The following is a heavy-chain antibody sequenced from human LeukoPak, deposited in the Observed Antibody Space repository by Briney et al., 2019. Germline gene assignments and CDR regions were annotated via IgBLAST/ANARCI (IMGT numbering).Heavy chain of an antibody. CDR3: ATDKQLLVPTNHPPTYGMDV. Sequence: GASVKVSCKVSGYTLTELSMHWVRQAPGKGLEWMGGFDPEDGETIYAQKFQGRVTMTEVTSTDTAYMELSSLRSEDTAVYYCATDKQLLVPTNHPPTYGMDVWGKGTTVTVSS. CDR1: GYTLTELS. J-gene: IGHJ6*04. CDR2: FDPEDGET. D-gene: IGHD2-15*01. V-gene: IGHV1-24*01.